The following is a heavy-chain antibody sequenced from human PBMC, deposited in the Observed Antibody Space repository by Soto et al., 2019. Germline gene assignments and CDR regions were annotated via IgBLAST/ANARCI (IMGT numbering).Heavy chain of an antibody. D-gene: IGHD4-17*01. Sequence: ASVKVSCKASGYTFTSYGISWVRQAPGQGLEWMGWISAYNGNTNYAQKLQGRVTMTTDTSTSTAYMELRSLRSDDTAVYYCASTHFNHYGDYGNNYGMDVWGQGTTVTVSS. CDR3: ASTHFNHYGDYGNNYGMDV. CDR1: GYTFTSYG. V-gene: IGHV1-18*01. CDR2: ISAYNGNT. J-gene: IGHJ6*02.